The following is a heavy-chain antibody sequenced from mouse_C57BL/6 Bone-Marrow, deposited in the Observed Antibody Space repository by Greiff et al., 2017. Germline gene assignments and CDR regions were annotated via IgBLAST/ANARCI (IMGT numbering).Heavy chain of an antibody. J-gene: IGHJ1*03. CDR1: GFTFSDYG. CDR3: ASRRYMVTTLGSYWYFDV. CDR2: ISSGSSTI. D-gene: IGHD2-2*01. V-gene: IGHV5-17*01. Sequence: DVHLVESGGGLVKPGGSLKLSCAASGFTFSDYGMHWVRQAPEKGLEWVAYISSGSSTIYYADTVKGRFTISRDNAKNTLFLQMTSLRSEDTAMYYCASRRYMVTTLGSYWYFDVWGTGTTVTVSS.